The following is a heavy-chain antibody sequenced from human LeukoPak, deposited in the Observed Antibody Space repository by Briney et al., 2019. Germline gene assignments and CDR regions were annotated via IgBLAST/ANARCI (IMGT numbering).Heavy chain of an antibody. CDR3: ASLRGVFGGFFDY. D-gene: IGHD3-10*01. V-gene: IGHV4-59*08. CDR2: IYYSGST. Sequence: PSETLSLTCTVSGGSISSYYWSWIRQPPGKGLEWIGYIYYSGSTNYNPSLKSRVSISIDMSRNQFSLKLSSVTAADTAIYYRASLRGVFGGFFDYWGQGILVTVSS. CDR1: GGSISSYY. J-gene: IGHJ4*02.